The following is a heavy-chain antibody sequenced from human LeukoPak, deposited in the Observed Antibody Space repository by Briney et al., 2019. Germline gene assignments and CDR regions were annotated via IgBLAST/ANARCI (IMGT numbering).Heavy chain of an antibody. V-gene: IGHV3-48*03. CDR1: GFTFSSYE. CDR3: ARDRGVSTVY. CDR2: ISSSGRTI. Sequence: GGSLRLSCAASGFTFSSYEMNWVRQAPGKGLEWVSYISSSGRTIYHADSVKGRFTISRDNAKNSLYLQMNSLRGEDTAVYYCARDRGVSTVYWGQGTLVTVSS. J-gene: IGHJ4*02. D-gene: IGHD4-11*01.